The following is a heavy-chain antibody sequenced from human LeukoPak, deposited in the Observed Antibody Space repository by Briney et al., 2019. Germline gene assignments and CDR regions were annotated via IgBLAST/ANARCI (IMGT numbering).Heavy chain of an antibody. D-gene: IGHD5-12*01. V-gene: IGHV1-8*01. J-gene: IGHJ6*03. CDR2: MNPNSDNA. Sequence: AAVKVSCKASGYTFTSYDFNWVRQATGQGLEWMGGMNPNSDNAGYAQKVQGRVTMTRNSSISQAYMELSSLRSEDTAVSYCARGIRLRGSTGRYYYYMDVWGKGTTVTVSS. CDR1: GYTFTSYD. CDR3: ARGIRLRGSTGRYYYYMDV.